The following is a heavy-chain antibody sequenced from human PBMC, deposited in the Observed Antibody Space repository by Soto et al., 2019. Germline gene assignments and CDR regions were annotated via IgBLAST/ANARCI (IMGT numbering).Heavy chain of an antibody. J-gene: IGHJ5*02. CDR2: ISSSSSYT. Sequence: GASMRLSCAASGFTFSDYYMSWIRQAPGKGLEWVSYISSSSSYTNYADSVKGRFTISRDNAKNSLYLQMNSLRAEDTAVYYCARSCITMVRENNWFDPWGQGTLVTVSS. CDR3: ARSCITMVRENNWFDP. D-gene: IGHD3-10*01. V-gene: IGHV3-11*06. CDR1: GFTFSDYY.